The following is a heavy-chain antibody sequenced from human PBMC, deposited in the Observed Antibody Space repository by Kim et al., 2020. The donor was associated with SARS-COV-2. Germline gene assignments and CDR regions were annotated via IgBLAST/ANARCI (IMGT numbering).Heavy chain of an antibody. V-gene: IGHV3-15*01. CDR2: ITSRVHGETT. CDR1: GFTFSNAW. J-gene: IGHJ4*02. CDR3: TPYNNGWY. D-gene: IGHD6-19*01. Sequence: GGSLRLSCAASGFTFSNAWMSWVRQAPGKGLEWVGRITSRVHGETTDCAAPVKGRFIISRDDSKNTQYLQMNSLKTEDTADYYCTPYNNGWYWGQGTLV.